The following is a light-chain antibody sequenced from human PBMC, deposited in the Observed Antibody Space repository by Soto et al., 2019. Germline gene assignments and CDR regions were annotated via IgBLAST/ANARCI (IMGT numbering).Light chain of an antibody. CDR2: EVN. Sequence: QSALTQPASVSGSPGQSITISCTGTSSDVGSYIYVSWYQQHPGKAPKLMIYEVNSRPSGVSNRFSGSKSGNTASLTISGLQAEDEADYYCSSYTSSSTYVFGTGTKVTVL. V-gene: IGLV2-14*01. J-gene: IGLJ1*01. CDR3: SSYTSSSTYV. CDR1: SSDVGSYIY.